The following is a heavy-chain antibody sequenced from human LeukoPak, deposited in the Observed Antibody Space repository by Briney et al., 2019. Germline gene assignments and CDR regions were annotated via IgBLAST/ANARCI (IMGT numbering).Heavy chain of an antibody. CDR3: AKGEGCSSTSCSPLYGYYMDV. V-gene: IGHV3-30*02. J-gene: IGHJ6*03. CDR1: GFTFSSYG. Sequence: PGGSLRLSCAASGFTFSSYGMHWVRQAPGKGLEWVAFIRYDGSNKYYADSVKGRFTISRDNSKNTLYLQMNSLRAEDTAVYYCAKGEGCSSTSCSPLYGYYMDVWGKGTTVTVSS. CDR2: IRYDGSNK. D-gene: IGHD2-2*01.